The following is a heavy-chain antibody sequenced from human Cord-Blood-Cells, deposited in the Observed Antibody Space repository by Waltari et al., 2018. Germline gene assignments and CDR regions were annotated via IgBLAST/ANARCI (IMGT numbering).Heavy chain of an antibody. CDR2: INPSSGNT. J-gene: IGHJ3*02. V-gene: IGHV1-8*03. Sequence: QVQLVQSGAEVKKPGASVKVSCKASGYTFTSYDINWVRQATGQGLEWMGWINPSSGNTGYAWKFQGRVTITRNTSISTAYMELSSLRSEDTAVYYCARVEPGGRGAFDIWGQGTMVTVSS. CDR3: ARVEPGGRGAFDI. CDR1: GYTFTSYD. D-gene: IGHD3-16*01.